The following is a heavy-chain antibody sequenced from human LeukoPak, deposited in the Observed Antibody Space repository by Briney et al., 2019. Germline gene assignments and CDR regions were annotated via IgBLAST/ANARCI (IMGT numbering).Heavy chain of an antibody. Sequence: SETLSLTCTVSGGSISSGGYYWSWISQHPGKGLEWIGYIYYSGSTYYNPSLKSRVTISVDTSKNQFSLKLSSVTAADTAVYYCASLLAVAGTRSPDYWGQGTLVTVSS. CDR3: ASLLAVAGTRSPDY. V-gene: IGHV4-31*03. CDR2: IYYSGST. J-gene: IGHJ4*02. D-gene: IGHD6-19*01. CDR1: GGSISSGGYY.